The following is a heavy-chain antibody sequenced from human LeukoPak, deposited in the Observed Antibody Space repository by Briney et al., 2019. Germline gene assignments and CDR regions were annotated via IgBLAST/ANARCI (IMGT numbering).Heavy chain of an antibody. CDR2: IYYSEST. CDR3: ARVDPNSSSTLEVFDY. CDR1: GASISSYY. J-gene: IGHJ4*02. D-gene: IGHD6-6*01. Sequence: SETLSLTCTVPGASISSYYWSWIPQPPGKGREWIGYIYYSESTNYNPSLKSRVTISVDTSKNQFTLKLSSVTGADTAVYYCARVDPNSSSTLEVFDYWGQGTLVTVSS. V-gene: IGHV4-59*01.